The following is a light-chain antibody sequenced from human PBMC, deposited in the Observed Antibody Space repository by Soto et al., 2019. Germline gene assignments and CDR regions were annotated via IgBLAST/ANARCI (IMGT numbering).Light chain of an antibody. CDR3: QQYNNWPRT. V-gene: IGKV3-15*01. Sequence: EIVVTQSPATLSMSPGERATLSCRASQSVSTNVAWYQQKPGQAPRLLIYGPSTRATGIPARFSGSGSGTEFTLTISSLQSEDFAVYYCQQYNNWPRTFGQGTKVDIK. J-gene: IGKJ1*01. CDR1: QSVSTN. CDR2: GPS.